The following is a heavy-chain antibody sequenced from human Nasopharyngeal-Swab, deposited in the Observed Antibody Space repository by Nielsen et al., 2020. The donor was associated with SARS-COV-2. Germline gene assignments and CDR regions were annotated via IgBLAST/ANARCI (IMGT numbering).Heavy chain of an antibody. V-gene: IGHV1-18*01. CDR1: GYTFTSYG. D-gene: IGHD6-25*01. J-gene: IGHJ4*02. CDR2: ISAYNGRT. Sequence: ASVTVSCKASGYTFTSYGISWVRQAPGQGLEWMGWISAYNGRTYYAQKFQGRVTITTDTSTSTAYMDLRSLRSDDTAVYYCARDPRGPDYWGQGTLVTVSS. CDR3: ARDPRGPDY.